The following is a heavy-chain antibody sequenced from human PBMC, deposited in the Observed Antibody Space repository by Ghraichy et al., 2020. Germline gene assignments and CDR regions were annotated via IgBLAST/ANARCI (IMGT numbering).Heavy chain of an antibody. D-gene: IGHD3-22*01. CDR3: ARGQGRYYYDSSGYYYFVY. CDR2: INHSGST. Sequence: SETLSLTCAVYGGSFSGYYWSWIRQPPGKGLEWIGEINHSGSTNYNPSLKSRVTISVDTSKNQFSLKLSSVTAADTAVYYCARGQGRYYYDSSGYYYFVYWGQGTLVTVSS. CDR1: GGSFSGYY. V-gene: IGHV4-34*01. J-gene: IGHJ4*02.